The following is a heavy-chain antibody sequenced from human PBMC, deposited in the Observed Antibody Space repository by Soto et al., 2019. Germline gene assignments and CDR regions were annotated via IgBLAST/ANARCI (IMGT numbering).Heavy chain of an antibody. Sequence: GGSLRLSCEASGFTVSSNDMAWIRQTPGRGLEWVSVSQTNDQTDYTDAVEGRFTIFRDNFKNTVYLQMNSLRADDTAVYDCVRDRNYGSGSYRHYYGIDVWGQGTTVTVSS. J-gene: IGHJ6*02. CDR1: GFTVSSND. D-gene: IGHD3-10*01. CDR3: VRDRNYGSGSYRHYYGIDV. V-gene: IGHV3-53*01. CDR2: SQTNDQT.